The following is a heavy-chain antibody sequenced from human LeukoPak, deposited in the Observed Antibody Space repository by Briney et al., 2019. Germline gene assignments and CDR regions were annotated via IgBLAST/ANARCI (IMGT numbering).Heavy chain of an antibody. CDR1: GGTFSSYA. CDR2: IIPIFGTA. Sequence: SVKISCKASGGTFSSYAISLVRQAPGQGLEWMGGIIPIFGTANYAQKFQGRVTITADESTSTAYMELSSLRTEDTAVYYCARVRYYDFWSGYYNFDYWGQGALVTVSS. J-gene: IGHJ4*02. V-gene: IGHV1-69*01. D-gene: IGHD3-3*01. CDR3: ARVRYYDFWSGYYNFDY.